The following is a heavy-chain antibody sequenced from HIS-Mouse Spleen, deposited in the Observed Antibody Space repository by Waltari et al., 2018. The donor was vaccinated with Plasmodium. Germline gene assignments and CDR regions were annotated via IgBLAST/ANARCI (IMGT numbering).Heavy chain of an antibody. CDR2: ISGSGGST. CDR1: GFTFSGYA. Sequence: VQLLESGGGLVQPGGSLRLSCAASGFTFSGYAMNWVRQAPGKGLEWVSAISGSGGSTYYADSVKGRFTISRDNSKNTLYLQMNSLRAEDTAVYYCAKTIKYYDILTGYPFDYWGQGTLVTVSS. V-gene: IGHV3-23*01. J-gene: IGHJ4*02. D-gene: IGHD3-9*01. CDR3: AKTIKYYDILTGYPFDY.